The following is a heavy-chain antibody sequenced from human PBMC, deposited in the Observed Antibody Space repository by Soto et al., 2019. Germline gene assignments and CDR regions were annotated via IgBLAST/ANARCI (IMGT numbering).Heavy chain of an antibody. Sequence: GASVKVSCKASGYTFTSYYSNWVRQATGQRLEWMGWMNPNSGNTGYAQKFQGRVTMTRDTSTSTVYMELSSLRSEDTAVYYCARETTTDAYYYDSSGYSTRGIQNWFDLWGQGTLVTVSS. CDR3: ARETTTDAYYYDSSGYSTRGIQNWFDL. V-gene: IGHV1-8*01. J-gene: IGHJ5*02. D-gene: IGHD3-22*01. CDR2: MNPNSGNT. CDR1: GYTFTSYY.